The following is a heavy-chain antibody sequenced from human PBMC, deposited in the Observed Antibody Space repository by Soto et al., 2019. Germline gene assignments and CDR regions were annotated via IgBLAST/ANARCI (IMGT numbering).Heavy chain of an antibody. CDR1: GGSISSYY. D-gene: IGHD3-10*01. CDR3: ARDRRFGFGEV. J-gene: IGHJ4*02. CDR2: IYYSGST. Sequence: SETLSLTCTVSGGSISSYYWSWIRQPPGKGLEWIGYIYYSGSTNYNPSLKSRVTISVDTSKNQFSLKLSSVTAADTAVYYCARDRRFGFGEVWGQGTLVTVSS. V-gene: IGHV4-59*01.